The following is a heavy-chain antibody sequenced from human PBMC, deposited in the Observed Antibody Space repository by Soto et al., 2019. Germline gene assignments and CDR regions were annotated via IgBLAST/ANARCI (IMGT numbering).Heavy chain of an antibody. D-gene: IGHD3-22*01. V-gene: IGHV1-18*01. CDR2: ISPYNDDT. CDR3: ARGGYYDSSGARNYHYYGMDV. Sequence: ASVEVSCKASGYSFSSYGITWVRQAPGQGLEWLGWISPYNDDTKYAQRLQGRVTMTTDTSTRTAYMDIRGLRSDDTAIYCCARGGYYDSSGARNYHYYGMDVWGQGTTVTVSS. CDR1: GYSFSSYG. J-gene: IGHJ6*02.